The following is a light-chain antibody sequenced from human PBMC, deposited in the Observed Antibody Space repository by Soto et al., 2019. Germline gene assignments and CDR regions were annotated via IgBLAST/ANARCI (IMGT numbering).Light chain of an antibody. CDR3: CSYAGSSTGV. CDR2: EVS. V-gene: IGLV2-23*02. CDR1: SSDVGSYNL. Sequence: QSVLTQPASVSGSPGQSITISCTGTSSDVGSYNLVSWYQQHPGKAPKLMIYEVSKRPSGVSNRFSGSKSGNTASLTISGXXAEDEADYYCCSYAGSSTGVFGGGTKLTVL. J-gene: IGLJ2*01.